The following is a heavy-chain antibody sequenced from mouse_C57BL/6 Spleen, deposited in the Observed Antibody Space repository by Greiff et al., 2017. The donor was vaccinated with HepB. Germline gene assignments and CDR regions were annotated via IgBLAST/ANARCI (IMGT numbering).Heavy chain of an antibody. J-gene: IGHJ2*01. D-gene: IGHD2-5*01. CDR3: ARIPYYSNPDY. V-gene: IGHV1-55*01. Sequence: VQLQQPGAELVKPGASVKMSCKASGYTFTSYWITWVKQRPGQGLEWIGDIYPGSGSTNYNEKFKSKATLTVYTSTSTAYMQLSSLTSEDSAVYYCARIPYYSNPDYWGQGTTLTVSS. CDR1: GYTFTSYW. CDR2: IYPGSGST.